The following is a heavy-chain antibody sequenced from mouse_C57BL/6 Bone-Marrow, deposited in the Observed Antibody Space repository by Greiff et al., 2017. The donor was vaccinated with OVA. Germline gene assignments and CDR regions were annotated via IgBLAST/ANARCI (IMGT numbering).Heavy chain of an antibody. D-gene: IGHD4-1*01. Sequence: VQLQQSGAELAKPGASVKLSCKASGYTFTSYWMHWVKQRPGQGLEWIGYINPSSGYSKSNHAFTDKATLTADKADSTTYMQLRSLTYEDSAVDYCARGKLGRCYFDYWGQGTTLTVSS. V-gene: IGHV1-7*01. CDR3: ARGKLGRCYFDY. CDR1: GYTFTSYW. J-gene: IGHJ2*01. CDR2: INPSSGYS.